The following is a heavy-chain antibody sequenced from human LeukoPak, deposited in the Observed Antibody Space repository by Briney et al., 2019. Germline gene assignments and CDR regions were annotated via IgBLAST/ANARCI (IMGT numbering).Heavy chain of an antibody. CDR1: GFTFSSYW. J-gene: IGHJ3*02. CDR2: INSDGSST. V-gene: IGHV3-74*01. CDR3: ARAPGFGELLEGAFDI. Sequence: GGSLRLSCAASGFTFSSYWMHWVRQAPGKGLVWVSRINSDGSSTSYADSVKGRFTISRDNAKNTLYLQMSSLRAEDTAVYYCARAPGFGELLEGAFDIWGQGTMVTVSS. D-gene: IGHD3-10*01.